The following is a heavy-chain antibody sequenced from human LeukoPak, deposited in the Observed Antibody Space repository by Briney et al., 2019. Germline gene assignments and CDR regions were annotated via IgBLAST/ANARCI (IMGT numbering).Heavy chain of an antibody. CDR1: GFTFSSFW. CDR3: ASSFRITGTTYYY. V-gene: IGHV3-74*01. D-gene: IGHD1-20*01. CDR2: VSSDGRIT. J-gene: IGHJ4*02. Sequence: EAGGSLRLSCSASGFTFSSFWMHWVRHVPGKGLVWVSGVSSDGRITNYADFVKGRFTVSRDTAKNTLSLQMDSLRADDTAIYYCASSFRITGTTYYYWGQGTLVTVS.